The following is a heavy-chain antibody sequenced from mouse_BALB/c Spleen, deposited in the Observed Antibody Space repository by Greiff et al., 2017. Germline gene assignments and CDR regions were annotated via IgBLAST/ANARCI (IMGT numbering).Heavy chain of an antibody. CDR3: TRSGSSYDCYFDV. D-gene: IGHD1-1*01. J-gene: IGHJ1*01. V-gene: IGHV1-42*01. CDR2: INPSTGGT. Sequence: VQLQQSGPELVKPGASVKLSCKASGYSFTGYYMHWVMQSPENSLEWIGEINPSTGGTSYNQKFKGKATLTVDKSSSTAYMQLKSLTSEESAVYYCTRSGSSYDCYFDVWGAGTTVTVSS. CDR1: GYSFTGYY.